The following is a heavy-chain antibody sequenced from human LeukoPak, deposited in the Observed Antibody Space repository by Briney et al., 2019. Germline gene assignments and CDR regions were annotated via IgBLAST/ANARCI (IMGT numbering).Heavy chain of an antibody. Sequence: GASVKVSCKASGCTFTGYYMHWVRQAPGQGLEWMGWINPNSGGTNYAQKFQGRVTMTRDTSISTAYMELSRLRSDDTAVYYCASGGRGSSWYREPYYFDYWGQGTLVTVSS. CDR2: INPNSGGT. V-gene: IGHV1-2*02. CDR3: ASGGRGSSWYREPYYFDY. CDR1: GCTFTGYY. J-gene: IGHJ4*02. D-gene: IGHD6-13*01.